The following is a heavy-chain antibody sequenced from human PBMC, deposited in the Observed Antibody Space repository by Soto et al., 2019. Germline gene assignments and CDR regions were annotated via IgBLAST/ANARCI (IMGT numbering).Heavy chain of an antibody. CDR1: GFTFSSYA. J-gene: IGHJ4*02. V-gene: IGHV3-23*01. CDR2: ISGSGGST. CDR3: AGGYRRSWYRYFDY. Sequence: EVQLLESGGGLVQTGGSLRLSCAASGFTFSSYAMSWVRQAPGKGLEWVSAISGSGGSTYYADSVKGRFTISRDNSKNTLYLQMNSLRAEDTAVYYCAGGYRRSWYRYFDYWGQGTLVTVSS. D-gene: IGHD6-13*01.